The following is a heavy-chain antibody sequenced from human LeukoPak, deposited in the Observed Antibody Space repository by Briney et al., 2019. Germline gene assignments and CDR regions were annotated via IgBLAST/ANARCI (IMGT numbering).Heavy chain of an antibody. J-gene: IGHJ4*02. CDR2: ISSSGSTI. CDR3: ARDAVSAPEMATKEEPLIDY. D-gene: IGHD5-24*01. CDR1: GFTFSDYY. V-gene: IGHV3-11*01. Sequence: GSLRLSCAASGFTFSDYYMSWIRQAPGKGLEWVSYISSSGSTIYYADSVKGRFTISRDNAKNSLYLQMNILRAEDTAVYYCARDAVSAPEMATKEEPLIDYWGQGTLVTVSS.